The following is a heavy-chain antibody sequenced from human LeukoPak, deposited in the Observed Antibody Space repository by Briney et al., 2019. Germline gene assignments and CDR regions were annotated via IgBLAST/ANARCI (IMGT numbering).Heavy chain of an antibody. D-gene: IGHD4-17*01. CDR1: GGSISSSSYY. CDR2: IYYSGST. Sequence: SETLSLTCTVSGGSISSSSYYWGWIRQPPGKGLEWIGSIYYSGSTYYNPSLKSRVIISVDTSKNQFSLKLSSVTAADTAVYYCARDDYGDYDFDYWGQGTLVTVSS. V-gene: IGHV4-39*07. CDR3: ARDDYGDYDFDY. J-gene: IGHJ4*02.